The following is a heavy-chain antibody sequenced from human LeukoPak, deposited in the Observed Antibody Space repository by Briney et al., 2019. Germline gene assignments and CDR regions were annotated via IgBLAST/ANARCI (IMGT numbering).Heavy chain of an antibody. Sequence: GASVKVSCKASGYTFTSYGISWVRQAPGQGLEWMGWISAYNGNTNYAQKLQGRVTMTTDTSTSTAYMELRSLRSDDTAVYYCARLGAKLRYFDWSKFENAWFDPWGQGTLVTVSS. V-gene: IGHV1-18*01. CDR3: ARLGAKLRYFDWSKFENAWFDP. CDR1: GYTFTSYG. D-gene: IGHD3-9*01. J-gene: IGHJ5*02. CDR2: ISAYNGNT.